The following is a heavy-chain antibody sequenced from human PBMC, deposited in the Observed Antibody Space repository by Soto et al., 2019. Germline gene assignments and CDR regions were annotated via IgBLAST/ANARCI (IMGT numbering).Heavy chain of an antibody. V-gene: IGHV3-33*01. Sequence: QVHLVESGGGVVQPGTSLRLSCAASGFSFSDYGMHWVRQAPGKGLEWLTIIWFDASHEYYADSVKGRFTISRDNSNNTLYLQLNSLTADDTAVYFCSRDQGRATADGPLGNGLDVWGQGTAFTVSS. CDR2: IWFDASHE. D-gene: IGHD6-13*01. CDR3: SRDQGRATADGPLGNGLDV. CDR1: GFSFSDYG. J-gene: IGHJ6*02.